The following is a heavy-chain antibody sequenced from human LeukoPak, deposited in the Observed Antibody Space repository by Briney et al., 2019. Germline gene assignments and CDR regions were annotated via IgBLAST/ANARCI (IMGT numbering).Heavy chain of an antibody. J-gene: IGHJ4*02. CDR1: GYSFTSYW. D-gene: IGHD3-10*01. CDR2: IYPGDSDT. Sequence: GESLKISCKGSGYSFTSYWIGWVRQMPGKGLEWMGIIYPGDSDTRYSPSFQGQVTISADKSISTAYLQWSSLKASGTAMYYCARHYYYYGSGSYYPWDYWGQGTLVTVSS. CDR3: ARHYYYYGSGSYYPWDY. V-gene: IGHV5-51*01.